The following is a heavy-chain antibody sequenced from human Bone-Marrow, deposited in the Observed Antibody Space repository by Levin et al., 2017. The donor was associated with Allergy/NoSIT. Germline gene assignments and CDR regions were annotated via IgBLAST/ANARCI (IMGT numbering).Heavy chain of an antibody. J-gene: IGHJ3*02. Sequence: ASVKVSCKASGYTFTSHEISWVRQAPGQGLEWMGWSSTYNDNTNYAQKLQGRVTMTTDTSTSTAYMELRSLRSDDTAVYYCVRDYDYGDHSAFDIWGQGTMVTVSS. CDR3: VRDYDYGDHSAFDI. V-gene: IGHV1-18*01. CDR2: SSTYNDNT. CDR1: GYTFTSHE. D-gene: IGHD4-17*01.